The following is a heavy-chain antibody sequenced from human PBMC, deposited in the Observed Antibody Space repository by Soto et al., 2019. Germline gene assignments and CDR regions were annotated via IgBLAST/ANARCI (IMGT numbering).Heavy chain of an antibody. V-gene: IGHV2-5*02. CDR3: AHNIGLNNWFGP. CDR2: IYWDDDE. D-gene: IGHD5-12*01. J-gene: IGHJ5*02. Sequence: SGPTLVNATQTLTLTCTFSGVSFSTSGGGVGWIRQPPGKALEWLALIYWDDDERYSPSLKSRLTITRDTSKSQVVLNMTKRDAVETATHYSAHNIGLNNWFGPCRAGSLVTVS. CDR1: GVSFSTSGGG.